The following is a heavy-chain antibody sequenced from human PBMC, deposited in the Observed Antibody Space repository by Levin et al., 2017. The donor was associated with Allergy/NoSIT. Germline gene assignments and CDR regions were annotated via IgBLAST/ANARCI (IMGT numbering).Heavy chain of an antibody. J-gene: IGHJ3*02. D-gene: IGHD3-16*01. CDR3: TKAYDYVWGSYAFEI. V-gene: IGHV3-9*01. Sequence: GGSLRLSCAASGFTFEDYAMHWVRQAPGKGLEWVSGISWNGASVGYADSVKGRFTISRDNAKHSLYLQMNSLRAEDTALYYCTKAYDYVWGSYAFEIWGQGTMVTVSS. CDR2: ISWNGASV. CDR1: GFTFEDYA.